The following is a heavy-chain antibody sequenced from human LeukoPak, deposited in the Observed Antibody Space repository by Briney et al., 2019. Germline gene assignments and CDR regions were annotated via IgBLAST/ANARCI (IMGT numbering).Heavy chain of an antibody. J-gene: IGHJ5*02. CDR1: GGSFSGYY. CDR3: ARFPMRWLVLGWFDP. D-gene: IGHD6-19*01. CDR2: INHSGST. Sequence: SSETLSLTCAVYGGSFSGYYWSWIRQPPGKGLEWIGEINHSGSTNYNPSLKSRVTISVDTSKSHFSLKLSSVTAADTAVYYCARFPMRWLVLGWFDPWGQGTLVTVSS. V-gene: IGHV4-34*01.